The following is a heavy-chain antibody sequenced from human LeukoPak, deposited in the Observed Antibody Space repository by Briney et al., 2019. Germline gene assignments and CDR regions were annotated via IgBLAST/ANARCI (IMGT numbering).Heavy chain of an antibody. J-gene: IGHJ4*02. D-gene: IGHD2-2*01. V-gene: IGHV3-23*01. CDR1: GFTFNSYD. CDR3: ADPASTDY. Sequence: PGGSLRLSCAASGFTFNSYDMTWVRQAPGKGLEWVSGISGGGGSTYYTDSVKGRFTISRDNSKNTLYLQMNSLRAEDTAIYYCADPASTDYWGQGTLVTVSS. CDR2: ISGGGGST.